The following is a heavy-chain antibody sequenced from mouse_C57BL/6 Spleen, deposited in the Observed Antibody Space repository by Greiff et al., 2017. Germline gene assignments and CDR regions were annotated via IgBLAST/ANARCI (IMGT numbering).Heavy chain of an antibody. V-gene: IGHV1-82*01. CDR1: GYAFSSSW. D-gene: IGHD6-1*01. J-gene: IGHJ3*01. Sequence: VQLQQSGPELVKPGASVKISCKASGYAFSSSWMNWVKQRPGKGLEWIGRIYPGDGDTNYNEKFKSKATLTVDKSSSTAYMQLSSLTSEDSAVXDCARMADLAWFAYWGKGTMVTVSA. CDR2: IYPGDGDT. CDR3: ARMADLAWFAY.